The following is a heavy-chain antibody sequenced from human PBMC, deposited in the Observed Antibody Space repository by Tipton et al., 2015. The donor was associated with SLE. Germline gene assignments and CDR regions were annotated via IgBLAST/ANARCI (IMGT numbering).Heavy chain of an antibody. J-gene: IGHJ4*02. D-gene: IGHD5-12*01. CDR3: VRDRGYAHFDY. CDR1: GGGSISNFY. Sequence: TLSLTCTVSGGGSISNFYWTWMRQPPGEGLEWIGCISDSGSTKYNPSLESRATISVDTSKNQFSLKLSSVTAADTAVYNCVRDRGYAHFDYWGQGTLVTVSS. V-gene: IGHV4-59*12. CDR2: ISDSGST.